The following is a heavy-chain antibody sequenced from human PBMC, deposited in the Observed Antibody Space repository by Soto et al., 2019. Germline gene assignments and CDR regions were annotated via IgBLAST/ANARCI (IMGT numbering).Heavy chain of an antibody. D-gene: IGHD3-22*01. CDR2: ISAYNGNT. V-gene: IGHV1-18*04. Sequence: GASVKVSCKASGYTFTSYGISCVRQAPGQVLEWMGWISAYNGNTNYAQKLQGRVTMTTDTSTSTAYMELRSLRSDDTAVYYCARDVYYYDSSGYYYNYYWGQGTLVTVSS. CDR1: GYTFTSYG. CDR3: ARDVYYYDSSGYYYNYY. J-gene: IGHJ4*02.